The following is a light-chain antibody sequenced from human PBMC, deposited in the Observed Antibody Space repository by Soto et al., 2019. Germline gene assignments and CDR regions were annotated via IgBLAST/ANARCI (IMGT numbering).Light chain of an antibody. J-gene: IGKJ1*01. V-gene: IGKV3-20*01. CDR3: QQYGSSPTWT. Sequence: EIVLTQSPGTLSLSQGERATLSCRASHSVSSSYLAWYQQKPGQAPRLLIYGASSRATGIPDRFSGSGSGTDFTLTISRLEPEDSAVYYCQQYGSSPTWTFGQGTKVDIK. CDR2: GAS. CDR1: HSVSSSY.